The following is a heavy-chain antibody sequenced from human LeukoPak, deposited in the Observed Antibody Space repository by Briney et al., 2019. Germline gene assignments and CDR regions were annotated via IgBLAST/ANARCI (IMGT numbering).Heavy chain of an antibody. CDR3: VRGGPSTWS. Sequence: PGGSLRLSCEASGFIFGNYYMSWVRQAPGKGLEWVAAINGTGSTTYHADSVKGRFTISRDNSKNTLYLQMNSLRAEDTAVYYCVRGGPSTWSWGQGTLVTVSS. CDR1: GFIFGNYY. J-gene: IGHJ5*02. CDR2: INGTGSTT. D-gene: IGHD2-15*01. V-gene: IGHV3-23*01.